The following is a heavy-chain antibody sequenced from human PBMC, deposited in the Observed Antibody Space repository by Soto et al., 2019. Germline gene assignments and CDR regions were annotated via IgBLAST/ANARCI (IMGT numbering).Heavy chain of an antibody. CDR1: GFTFSSYA. CDR3: AKGRYCSSTSCPKLIRLHFDY. CDR2: ISGSGGST. J-gene: IGHJ4*02. Sequence: GGSLRLSCAASGFTFSSYAMSWVRQAPGKGLEWVSAISGSGGSTYYADSVKGRFTISRDNSKNTLYLQMNSLRAEDTAVYYCAKGRYCSSTSCPKLIRLHFDYRGQGTLVTVSS. V-gene: IGHV3-23*01. D-gene: IGHD2-2*01.